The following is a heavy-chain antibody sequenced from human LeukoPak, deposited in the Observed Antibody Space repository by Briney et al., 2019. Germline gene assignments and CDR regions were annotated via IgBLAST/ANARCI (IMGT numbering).Heavy chain of an antibody. V-gene: IGHV1-2*02. CDR1: GYTFTGYY. D-gene: IGHD1-26*01. Sequence: ASVKVSCKASGYTFTGYYMHWVRQAPGQGLEWMGWMNPNSGGTNYAQKFQGRVTMTRDTSISTAYMELSRLRSDDTAVYYCARGSGSYPSYYYWGQGTLVTVSS. CDR3: ARGSGSYPSYYY. J-gene: IGHJ4*02. CDR2: MNPNSGGT.